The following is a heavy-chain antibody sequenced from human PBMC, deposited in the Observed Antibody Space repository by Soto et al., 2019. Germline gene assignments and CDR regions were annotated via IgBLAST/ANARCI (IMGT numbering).Heavy chain of an antibody. CDR2: IIPIFGTA. CDR3: ARDWGIAARPAWFGP. J-gene: IGHJ5*02. V-gene: IGHV1-69*13. D-gene: IGHD6-6*01. CDR1: GGTFSSYA. Sequence: ASVKVSCKASGGTFSSYAISWVRQAPGQGLEWMGGIIPIFGTANYAQKFQGRVTITADESTSTAYMELSSLRSEDTAVYYCARDWGIAARPAWFGPWGQGTLVTVSS.